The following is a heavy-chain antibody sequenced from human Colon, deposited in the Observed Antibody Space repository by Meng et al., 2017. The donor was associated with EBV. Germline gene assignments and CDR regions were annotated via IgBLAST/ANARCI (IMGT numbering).Heavy chain of an antibody. Sequence: AQLLVSGGGLVQPGGSLRLSCVASGLTFSNYWMHWVRQAPGKGLVWVSRINADGRSTDYADSVKGRFTISRDNAKNTLYLQMNSLKVEDTAVYYCARTQGAINIWGQGTLVTVSS. D-gene: IGHD1-26*01. CDR3: ARTQGAINI. V-gene: IGHV3-74*01. CDR1: GLTFSNYW. CDR2: INADGRST. J-gene: IGHJ4*02.